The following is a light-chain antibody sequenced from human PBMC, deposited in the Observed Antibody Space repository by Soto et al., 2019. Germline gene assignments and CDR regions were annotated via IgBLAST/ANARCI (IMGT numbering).Light chain of an antibody. CDR3: QQYSNSRT. CDR1: QSVSSSW. Sequence: EIVLTQSPGTLSLSPGERATLSCRASQSVSSSWLAWYQQKPGQAPRLLIYGASSRATGIPDRFSGSESGTDFTLTISRLEPDDFAVYYCQQYSNSRTFGQGTKVEIK. J-gene: IGKJ1*01. V-gene: IGKV3-20*01. CDR2: GAS.